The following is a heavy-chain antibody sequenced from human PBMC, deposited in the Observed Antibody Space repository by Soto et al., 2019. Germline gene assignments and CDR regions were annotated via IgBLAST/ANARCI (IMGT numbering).Heavy chain of an antibody. CDR3: ARPAADCSSTSCYAFDI. D-gene: IGHD2-2*01. CDR2: INSDGSNT. CDR1: GFTFSSYW. V-gene: IGHV3-74*01. Sequence: GGSLRLSCAASGFTFSSYWMHWVRQAPGKGLVWVSRINSDGSNTSYADSVKGRFTISRDNAKNTLYLQMNSLRAEDTAVYYCARPAADCSSTSCYAFDIWGQGTMVTVSS. J-gene: IGHJ3*02.